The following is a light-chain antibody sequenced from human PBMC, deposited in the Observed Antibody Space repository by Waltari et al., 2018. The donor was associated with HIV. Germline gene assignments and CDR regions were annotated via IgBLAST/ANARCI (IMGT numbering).Light chain of an antibody. J-gene: IGLJ3*02. CDR1: NSNIGAGYD. CDR2: GDT. CDR3: QSYDSSLSGLWV. Sequence: SVLTQPPSVSGAPGKWVSIPCPGNNSNIGAGYDVHWDRHSPGPAPKLVIYGDTIRPSGVPDRFSGSRSSNSVTLDIAGLRAEDEADYFCQSYDSSLSGLWVFGAGTKLTVL. V-gene: IGLV1-40*01.